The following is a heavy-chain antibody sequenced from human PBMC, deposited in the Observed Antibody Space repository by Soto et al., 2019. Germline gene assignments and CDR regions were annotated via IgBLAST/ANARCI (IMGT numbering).Heavy chain of an antibody. J-gene: IGHJ4*02. CDR2: IYYSGST. CDR1: GGSISSGDYY. Sequence: NPSETLSLTCTVSGGSISSGDYYWSWIRQPPGKGLEWIGYIYYSGSTYYNPSLKSRVTISVDTSKNQFSLKLSSVTAADTAVYYCARAGMYYYDSSAPRSFDYWGQGTLVTVSS. CDR3: ARAGMYYYDSSAPRSFDY. V-gene: IGHV4-30-4*01. D-gene: IGHD3-22*01.